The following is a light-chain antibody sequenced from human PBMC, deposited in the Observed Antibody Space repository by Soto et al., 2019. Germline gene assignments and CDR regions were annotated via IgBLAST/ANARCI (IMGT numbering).Light chain of an antibody. CDR2: EVS. J-gene: IGLJ1*01. V-gene: IGLV2-8*01. CDR3: SSYAGSDSYV. CDR1: SSDVGGYNF. Sequence: QSVLTQPPSASGSPGQSVTISCTGTSSDVGGYNFVSWYQQHPGKAPKLMIYEVSKRPSGVPDRFSGSKSGYTASLTVSGLQAEDEADYYCSSYAGSDSYVFGTGTKVTVL.